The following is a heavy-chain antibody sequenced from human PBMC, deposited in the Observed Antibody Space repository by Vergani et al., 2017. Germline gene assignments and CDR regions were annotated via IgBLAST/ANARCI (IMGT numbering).Heavy chain of an antibody. V-gene: IGHV3-11*04. CDR2: ISPGASTV. CDR1: GFKFSDHY. D-gene: IGHD5-24*01. CDR3: AKIPGIATTRHYYAMDV. Sequence: LEESGGGSVKPGGSLRLSCAASGFKFSDHYMSWIRQAPGKGLEWVSHISPGASTVSYTDSVTGRFTVSRVNDNNSLTLDMTTLRVEDTAVYYCAKIPGIATTRHYYAMDVGGKGTTVTVSS. J-gene: IGHJ6*04.